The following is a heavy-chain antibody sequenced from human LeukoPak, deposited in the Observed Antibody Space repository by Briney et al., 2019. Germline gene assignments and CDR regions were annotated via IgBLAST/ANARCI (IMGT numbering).Heavy chain of an antibody. CDR3: ATDASSSWRYYFDY. Sequence: SQTLSLTFTVAADSISSGSYDCGWIRQPAGKGLEWIGRIYTSGSTNYNPSLKSRVTISLDTSKNQFSLELSSVTAADTALSYCATDASSSWRYYFDYWGQGTLVTVSS. CDR2: IYTSGST. CDR1: ADSISSGSYD. D-gene: IGHD6-13*01. V-gene: IGHV4-61*02. J-gene: IGHJ4*02.